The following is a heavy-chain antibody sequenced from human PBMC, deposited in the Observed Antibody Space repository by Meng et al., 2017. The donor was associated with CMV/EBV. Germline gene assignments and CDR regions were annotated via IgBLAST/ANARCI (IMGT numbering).Heavy chain of an antibody. CDR1: GFTFSSYS. V-gene: IGHV3-48*04. D-gene: IGHD2-2*02. Sequence: GESLKISCAASGFTFSSYSMNWVRQAPGKGLEWVSYISSSGSTIYYADSVKGRFTISRDNAKNSLYLQMNNLRAEDTAVYYCATGRFCSTSCYSLSADDAFDIWGQGTMVTVSS. CDR2: ISSSGSTI. J-gene: IGHJ3*02. CDR3: ATGRFCSTSCYSLSADDAFDI.